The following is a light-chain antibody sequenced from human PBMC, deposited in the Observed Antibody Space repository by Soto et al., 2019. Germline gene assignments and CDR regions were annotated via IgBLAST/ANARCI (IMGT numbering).Light chain of an antibody. CDR1: SSDVGSYNR. J-gene: IGLJ2*01. CDR3: SSYTSSSPHVV. CDR2: EVS. V-gene: IGLV2-18*02. Sequence: QSVLTQPPSVSGSPGQSVTISCTGTSSDVGSYNRVSWYQQPPGTAPKLMIYEVSNRPSGVPDRFSGSKSGNTASLTISGLQAEDEADYYCSSYTSSSPHVVFGGGTKLTV.